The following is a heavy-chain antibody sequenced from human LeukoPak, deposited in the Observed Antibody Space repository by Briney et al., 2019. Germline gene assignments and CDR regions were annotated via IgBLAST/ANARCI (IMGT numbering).Heavy chain of an antibody. Sequence: PGGSLRLSCAASGFTFSSYSMNWVRQAPGKGLEWVSSSSSSSSYIYYADSVKGRFTISRDNAKNSLYLQMNSLRAEDTAVYYCASGIWSGYPCFDYWGQGTLVTVSS. V-gene: IGHV3-21*01. J-gene: IGHJ4*02. CDR1: GFTFSSYS. D-gene: IGHD3-3*01. CDR2: SSSSSSYI. CDR3: ASGIWSGYPCFDY.